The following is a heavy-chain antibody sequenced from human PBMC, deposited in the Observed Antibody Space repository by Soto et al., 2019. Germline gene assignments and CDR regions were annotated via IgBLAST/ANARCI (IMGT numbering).Heavy chain of an antibody. CDR3: VREPCGDCFDWDFDL. Sequence: QVQLVESGGGVVQPGRSLRLSCEVSGFTFSSFAVHWVRQAPGKGLEWVALISYDGTTKYYADSVKGRFTISRDNSMDTLYLQMNSLRTEDTALYYCVREPCGDCFDWDFDLWGQGTLVTVSS. CDR2: ISYDGTTK. V-gene: IGHV3-30*04. D-gene: IGHD2-21*02. J-gene: IGHJ2*01. CDR1: GFTFSSFA.